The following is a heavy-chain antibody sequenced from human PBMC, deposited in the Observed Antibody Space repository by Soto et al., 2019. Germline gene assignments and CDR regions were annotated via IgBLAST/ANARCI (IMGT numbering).Heavy chain of an antibody. Sequence: PSETLSLTCTVSGGSVSSGSYYWSWIRQPPGKGLEWIGYIYYSGSTNYNPSLKSRVTISVDTSKNQFSLKLSSVTAADTAVYYCARFDLVTVTPRYFDYWGQGTLVTVSS. CDR1: GGSVSSGSYY. V-gene: IGHV4-61*01. J-gene: IGHJ4*02. D-gene: IGHD4-4*01. CDR2: IYYSGST. CDR3: ARFDLVTVTPRYFDY.